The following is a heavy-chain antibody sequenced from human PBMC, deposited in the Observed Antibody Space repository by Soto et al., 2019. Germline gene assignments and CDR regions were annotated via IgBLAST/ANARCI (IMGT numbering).Heavy chain of an antibody. CDR2: IYYSGST. V-gene: IGHV4-59*01. CDR3: ARDLWGYCGTDCYPLDV. CDR1: GGSISSYY. D-gene: IGHD2-21*02. J-gene: IGHJ6*02. Sequence: PSETLSLTCTVSGGSISSYYWSWIRQPPGKGLEWIGYIYYSGSTSYNPSLKSRVTISVDTSKNQFSLKLNSVTASDTAVYYCARDLWGYCGTDCYPLDVWGQGTTVT.